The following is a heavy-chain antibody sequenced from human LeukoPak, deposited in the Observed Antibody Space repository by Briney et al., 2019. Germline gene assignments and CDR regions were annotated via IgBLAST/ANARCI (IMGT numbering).Heavy chain of an antibody. CDR1: GFTFDEYG. V-gene: IGHV3-9*01. CDR2: ISWNSGNF. Sequence: GGSLRLSCAASGFTFDEYGMHWVRQAPGKGLEWVSGISWNSGNFGYADSVKDRFTISRDNAKNTLYLQMNSLRAEDTAVYYCAKVPYSDYGSGRPPFMDAWGQGTTVAISS. J-gene: IGHJ6*02. CDR3: AKVPYSDYGSGRPPFMDA. D-gene: IGHD3-10*01.